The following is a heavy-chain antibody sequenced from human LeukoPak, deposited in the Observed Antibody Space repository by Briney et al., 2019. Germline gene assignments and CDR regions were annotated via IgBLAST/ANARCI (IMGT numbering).Heavy chain of an antibody. CDR3: ARGSGETGGYYYVY. D-gene: IGHD3-22*01. J-gene: IGHJ4*02. Sequence: SVKVSCKASGGSLSRYAISWVRQAPGQGLEWMGGIIPIFGTANYAQKFQGRVTITADESTRTAYMELRTLRSEDTAIYYCARGSGETGGYYYVYWGRGTPVTVSS. V-gene: IGHV1-69*13. CDR2: IIPIFGTA. CDR1: GGSLSRYA.